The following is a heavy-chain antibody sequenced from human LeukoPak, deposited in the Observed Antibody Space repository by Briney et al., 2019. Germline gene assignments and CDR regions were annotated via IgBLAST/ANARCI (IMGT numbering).Heavy chain of an antibody. J-gene: IGHJ4*02. CDR2: INPTGGST. D-gene: IGHD3-10*01. Sequence: GASVKVSCKASGYTFPSYFMHWVRQAPGQGLEWMGIINPTGGSTTYAQKFQGRVTMTRDTSASTAYMELSSLRSEDTAVYYCALLRGSFDYWGQGTLVTVSS. CDR1: GYTFPSYF. CDR3: ALLRGSFDY. V-gene: IGHV1-46*01.